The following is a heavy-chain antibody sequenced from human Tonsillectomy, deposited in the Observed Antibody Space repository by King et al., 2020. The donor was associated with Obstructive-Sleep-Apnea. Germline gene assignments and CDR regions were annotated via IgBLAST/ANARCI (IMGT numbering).Heavy chain of an antibody. D-gene: IGHD3-9*01. CDR1: GFTFSSFW. CDR3: ARDTAYYNASTGSRFDS. J-gene: IGHJ5*01. V-gene: IGHV3-7*01. CDR2: IKEDGSEV. Sequence: VQLVESGGGLVHPGGSLRLSCAASGFTFSSFWMSWVRQAPGKGLEWVGNIKEDGSEVYYVDSVHGRFTISRDNARNSVYLQMNSLRAEDTAFYYCARDTAYYNASTGSRFDSWGQGSLVTVSA.